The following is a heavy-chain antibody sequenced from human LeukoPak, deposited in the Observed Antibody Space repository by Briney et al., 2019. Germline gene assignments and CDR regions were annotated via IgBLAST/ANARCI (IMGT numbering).Heavy chain of an antibody. CDR1: GFTFSSYA. CDR3: AKDLVVVTAIPVGKDV. Sequence: PGGSLRLSCAASGFTFSSYAMSWVRQAPGKGLEWVSAISGSGGSTYYADSVQGRFTISRDNSKNTLYLQMNSLRAEDTAVYYCAKDLVVVTAIPVGKDVWGQGTTVTVSS. CDR2: ISGSGGST. D-gene: IGHD2-21*02. J-gene: IGHJ6*02. V-gene: IGHV3-23*01.